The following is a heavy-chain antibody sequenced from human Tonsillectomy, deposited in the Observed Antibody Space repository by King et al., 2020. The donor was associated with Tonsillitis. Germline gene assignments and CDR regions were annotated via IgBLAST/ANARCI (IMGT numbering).Heavy chain of an antibody. J-gene: IGHJ5*02. Sequence: TLKESGPTLVKPTQTLTLTCTFSGFSLSASGVGVGWIRQPPGKALEWLALIYWNDDKRYSPSLKSRLTITKDTSKNQVVLTMTNMDPVDTATYYCAHIVPPSYDFWSGYSPNWFDPWGQGTLVNVSS. CDR3: AHIVPPSYDFWSGYSPNWFDP. CDR2: IYWNDDK. D-gene: IGHD3-3*01. CDR1: GFSLSASGVG. V-gene: IGHV2-5*01.